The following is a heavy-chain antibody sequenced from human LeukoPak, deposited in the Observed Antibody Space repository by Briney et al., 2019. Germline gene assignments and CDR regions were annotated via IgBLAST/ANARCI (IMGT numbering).Heavy chain of an antibody. D-gene: IGHD4-17*01. J-gene: IGHJ4*02. V-gene: IGHV4-30-4*08. Sequence: LSLTCIVSGGSISVTNYYWSWIRQPPGKGLEWIRYIYYSGSTYYNPSLKSRVTISVDTSKNQFSLKLSSVTAADTAVYYCARGNDYGDYDYDYWGQGTLVTVSS. CDR1: GGSISVTNYY. CDR2: IYYSGST. CDR3: ARGNDYGDYDYDY.